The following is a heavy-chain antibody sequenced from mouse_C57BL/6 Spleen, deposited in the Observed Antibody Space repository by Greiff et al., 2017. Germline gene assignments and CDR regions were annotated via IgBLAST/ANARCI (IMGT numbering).Heavy chain of an antibody. J-gene: IGHJ4*01. Sequence: QVQLQQSGAELARPGASVKLSCKASGYTFTGYGISWVKQRTGQGLEWIGEIYPRSGNTYYNEKFKGKATLTADKSSSTAYMELRSLTSEDSGVYFYARGEDGYYLGDYWGQGTSVTVSS. CDR1: GYTFTGYG. V-gene: IGHV1-81*01. CDR3: ARGEDGYYLGDY. D-gene: IGHD2-3*01. CDR2: IYPRSGNT.